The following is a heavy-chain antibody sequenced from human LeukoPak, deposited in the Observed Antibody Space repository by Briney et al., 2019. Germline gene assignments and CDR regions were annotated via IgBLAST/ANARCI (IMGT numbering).Heavy chain of an antibody. D-gene: IGHD3-3*01. V-gene: IGHV3-13*01. CDR3: ARGDTIFGVVI. Sequence: GGSLRLSCAASGFILSSYDMHWVRQATGKGLEWVSAIGTAGDTYYPGSVKGRFTISRENAKNSLYLQMNSLRAEDTAVYYCARGDTIFGVVIWGQGTLVTVSS. J-gene: IGHJ4*02. CDR1: GFILSSYD. CDR2: IGTAGDT.